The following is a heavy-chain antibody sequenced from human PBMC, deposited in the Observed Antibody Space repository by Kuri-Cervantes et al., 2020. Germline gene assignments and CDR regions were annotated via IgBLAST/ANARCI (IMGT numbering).Heavy chain of an antibody. J-gene: IGHJ5*02. CDR3: ARKGNYYGSGSYYWNWFDP. CDR1: GGSISSYY. CDR2: IYYSGST. Sequence: SETLSLTCTVSGGSISSYYWSWIRQPPGKGLEWIGYIYYSGSTNYNPSLKSRVTISVDTSKNQFSLKLSSVTAADTAVYYCARKGNYYGSGSYYWNWFDPGGQGTLVTASS. V-gene: IGHV4-59*12. D-gene: IGHD3-10*01.